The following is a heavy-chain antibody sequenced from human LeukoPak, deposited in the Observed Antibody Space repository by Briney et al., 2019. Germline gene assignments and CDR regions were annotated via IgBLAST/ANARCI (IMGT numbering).Heavy chain of an antibody. CDR1: GGTFSSYA. CDR2: IIPIFGTA. V-gene: IGHV1-69*05. J-gene: IGHJ3*02. D-gene: IGHD6-13*01. Sequence: SVKVSCKASGGTFSSYAISWVRQAPGQGLEWMGGIIPIFGTASYAQKFQGRVTMTRDTSTSTVYMELSSLRSEDTAVYYCARVRAAGPRDAFDIWGQGTMVTVSS. CDR3: ARVRAAGPRDAFDI.